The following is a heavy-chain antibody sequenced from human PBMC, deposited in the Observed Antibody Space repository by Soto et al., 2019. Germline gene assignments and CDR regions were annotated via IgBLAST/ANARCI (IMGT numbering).Heavy chain of an antibody. CDR3: AAWGGGYYNHDAFDI. Sequence: SVKVSCKASGFTFTSSAVQWVRQARGQRLEWIGWIVVGSGNTNYAQKFQERVTITRDMSTSTAYMELSSLRSEDTAVYYCAAWGGGYYNHDAFDIWGQGTMVTVS. CDR1: GFTFTSSA. CDR2: IVVGSGNT. D-gene: IGHD3-22*01. J-gene: IGHJ3*02. V-gene: IGHV1-58*01.